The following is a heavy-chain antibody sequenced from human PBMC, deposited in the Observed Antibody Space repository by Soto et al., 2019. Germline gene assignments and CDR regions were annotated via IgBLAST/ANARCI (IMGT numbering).Heavy chain of an antibody. V-gene: IGHV1-8*01. D-gene: IGHD3-10*01. CDR3: ARDPVYGSGSYQPRYYYYYGMDV. CDR1: GYTFTSYD. J-gene: IGHJ6*02. Sequence: ASVKVSCKASGYTFTSYDINWVRQATGQGLEWMGWMNPNSGNTGYAQKFQGRVTMTRSTSISTAYMDLSSLRSDDTAVYYCARDPVYGSGSYQPRYYYYYGMDVWGQGTTVTVSS. CDR2: MNPNSGNT.